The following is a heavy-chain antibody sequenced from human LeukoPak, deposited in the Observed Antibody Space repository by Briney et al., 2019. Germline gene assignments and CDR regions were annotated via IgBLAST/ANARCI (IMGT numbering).Heavy chain of an antibody. V-gene: IGHV4-39*07. Sequence: IGSIYYRGSTYYNPSLKSRVTISVDTSKNQFSLKLSSVTAADTAVYYCARAGYSGSYDYWGQGTLVTVSS. J-gene: IGHJ4*02. CDR2: IYYRGST. CDR3: ARAGYSGSYDY. D-gene: IGHD1-26*01.